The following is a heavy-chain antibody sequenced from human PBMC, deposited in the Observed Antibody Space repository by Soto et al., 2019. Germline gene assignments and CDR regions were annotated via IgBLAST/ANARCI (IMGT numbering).Heavy chain of an antibody. J-gene: IGHJ6*02. CDR1: GYTFTSYG. CDR2: ISAYNGNT. Sequence: GASVKVSCKASGYTFTSYGISWVRQAPGQGLEWMGWISAYNGNTNYAQKLQGRVTMTTDTSTSTAYMELRSLRSDDTAVYYCARVVRYCSSTSCSREGYYYYGMDVWGQGTTVTVYS. V-gene: IGHV1-18*01. D-gene: IGHD2-2*01. CDR3: ARVVRYCSSTSCSREGYYYYGMDV.